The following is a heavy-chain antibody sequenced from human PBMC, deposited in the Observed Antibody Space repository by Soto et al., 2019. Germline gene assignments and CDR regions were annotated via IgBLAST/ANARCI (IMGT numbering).Heavy chain of an antibody. CDR1: GFTFSSYS. J-gene: IGHJ6*02. CDR2: ISSSSSYI. V-gene: IGHV3-21*01. D-gene: IGHD1-1*01. CDR3: ARDIGWNYYYYYGMDV. Sequence: EVQLVESGGGLVKPGGSLRLSCAASGFTFSSYSMNWVRQAPGKGLEWVSSISSSSSYIYYADSVKGRFTISRYNAKNSLYMQMNSLRAEDTAVYYCARDIGWNYYYYYGMDVWGQGTTVTVSS.